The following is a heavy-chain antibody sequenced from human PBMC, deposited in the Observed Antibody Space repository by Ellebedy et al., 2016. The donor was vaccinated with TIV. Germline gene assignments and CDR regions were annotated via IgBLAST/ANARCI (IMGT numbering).Heavy chain of an antibody. Sequence: GGSLRLSXAASGFTFISYAMTWVRQAPGKGLEWVSTISGSGGSTYSAHSVKGRFTISRDNSKNTLYLQMESLRPEETAIYYCARKSPYDMDVWGQGTTVTVSS. V-gene: IGHV3-23*01. J-gene: IGHJ6*02. CDR1: GFTFISYA. CDR3: ARKSPYDMDV. CDR2: ISGSGGST.